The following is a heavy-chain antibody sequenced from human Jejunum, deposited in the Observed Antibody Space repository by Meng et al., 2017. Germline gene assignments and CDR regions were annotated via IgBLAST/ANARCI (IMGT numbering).Heavy chain of an antibody. J-gene: IGHJ5*02. CDR1: GDSISGYY. Sequence: QGQRQCSGPGLVKPSETLSLTCTVSGDSISGYYWSWIRQPAGKGLEWIGRIYTSGSTNYNPSLKSRVTMSVDTSKNQFSLKLNSVTAADTAVYYCARGHPRMSGSYGWFDPWGQGTLVTVSS. D-gene: IGHD1-26*01. V-gene: IGHV4-4*07. CDR2: IYTSGST. CDR3: ARGHPRMSGSYGWFDP.